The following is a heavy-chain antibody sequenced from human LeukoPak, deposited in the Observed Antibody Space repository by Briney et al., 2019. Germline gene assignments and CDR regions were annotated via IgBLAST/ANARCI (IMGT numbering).Heavy chain of an antibody. D-gene: IGHD2-8*01. V-gene: IGHV3-73*01. CDR3: TTLDRYTNGANFDY. J-gene: IGHJ4*02. Sequence: HPGGSLRLSCAASGFTFSVSVIHWVRQASGKGLEWVGHIRTKPYNYATEYAASVKGRFTISRDDSKNTAYLQMNSLKTEYTAVYYCTTLDRYTNGANFDYWGQGTLVTVSS. CDR1: GFTFSVSV. CDR2: IRTKPYNYAT.